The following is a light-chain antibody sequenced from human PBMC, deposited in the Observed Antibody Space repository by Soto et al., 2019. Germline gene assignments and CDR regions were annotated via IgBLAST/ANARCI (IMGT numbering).Light chain of an antibody. V-gene: IGKV1-5*01. CDR3: QQYNSYSWT. Sequence: DIQMTQAPSTLSASVGDRATITCRASQSISYWLAWYQQKPGKAPNLLIYDASSLESGVPSRFSGSGFGTEFTLNISSLQPDDFATYYCQQYNSYSWTFGQGTKVDLK. CDR2: DAS. CDR1: QSISYW. J-gene: IGKJ1*01.